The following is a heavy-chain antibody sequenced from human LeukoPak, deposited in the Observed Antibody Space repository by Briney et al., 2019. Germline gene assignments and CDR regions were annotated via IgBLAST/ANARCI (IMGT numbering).Heavy chain of an antibody. V-gene: IGHV3-21*01. D-gene: IGHD3-10*01. CDR3: ARDRWMVRGATDY. Sequence: GGSLRLSCAASGFTFSSYSMNWVRQAPGKGLEWVSSISSSSSYIYYADSVKGRFTISRDNAKNSLYLQMNSLRAEDTAVYYCARDRWMVRGATDYWGQGTLVTVSS. J-gene: IGHJ4*02. CDR1: GFTFSSYS. CDR2: ISSSSSYI.